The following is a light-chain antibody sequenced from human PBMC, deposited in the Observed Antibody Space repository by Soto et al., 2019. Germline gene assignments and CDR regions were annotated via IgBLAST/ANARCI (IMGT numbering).Light chain of an antibody. Sequence: QSVLTQPASVSGSPGHSITISCTGTSSDVGGYNYVSWYQPHPGKAPKLIIYDVSDRPSGVSNRFSGSKSGNTASLTISGLQAEDEADYFCSSYTSSSTPYVFGTGTKVTVL. CDR3: SSYTSSSTPYV. CDR2: DVS. V-gene: IGLV2-14*01. CDR1: SSDVGGYNY. J-gene: IGLJ1*01.